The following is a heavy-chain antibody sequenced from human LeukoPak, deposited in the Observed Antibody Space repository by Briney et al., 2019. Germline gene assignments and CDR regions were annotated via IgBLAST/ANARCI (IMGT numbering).Heavy chain of an antibody. J-gene: IGHJ5*02. CDR3: ASGIAVAGTRIDP. CDR1: GFTFNSYS. V-gene: IGHV3-21*01. CDR2: ISSSSSYI. Sequence: GGSLRLSCAASGFTFNSYSMNWVRQAPGKGLEWVSSISSSSSYIYYADSVKGRFTISRDNAKNSLYLQMNSLRAEDTAVYYCASGIAVAGTRIDPWGQGTLVTVSS. D-gene: IGHD6-19*01.